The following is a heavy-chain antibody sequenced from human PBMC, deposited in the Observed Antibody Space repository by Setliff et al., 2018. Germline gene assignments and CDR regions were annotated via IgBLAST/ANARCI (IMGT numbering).Heavy chain of an antibody. CDR2: INPSGGST. CDR3: ARGRNYNFWSGYYNYYYYGMDV. D-gene: IGHD3-3*01. J-gene: IGHJ6*02. V-gene: IGHV1-46*01. Sequence: GASVKVSCKASGYTFTSYYMHWVRQAPGQGLELMGIINPSGGSTSYAQKFQGRVTMTRDTSTSTVYMELSSLRSEDTAVYYCARGRNYNFWSGYYNYYYYGMDVWGQGTTVTVSS. CDR1: GYTFTSYY.